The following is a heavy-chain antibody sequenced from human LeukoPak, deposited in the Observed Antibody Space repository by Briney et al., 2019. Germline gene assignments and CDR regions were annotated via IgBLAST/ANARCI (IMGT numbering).Heavy chain of an antibody. V-gene: IGHV3-7*01. J-gene: IGHJ4*02. CDR2: IKQDGGEK. CDR3: ARDKEVGATILDY. Sequence: GSLLLSCAASGFPFSSYWMSWVRPAPGKGLEWVANIKQDGGEKYYVDSVKGRFTISRDNAKNSLYLQMNSLRAEDTAVYYCARDKEVGATILDYWGQGTLVTVSS. CDR1: GFPFSSYW. D-gene: IGHD1-26*01.